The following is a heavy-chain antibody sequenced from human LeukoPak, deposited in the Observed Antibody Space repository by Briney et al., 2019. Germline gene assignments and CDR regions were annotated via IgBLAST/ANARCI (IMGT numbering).Heavy chain of an antibody. CDR3: ARDKRFGDCSGGSCYFHY. J-gene: IGHJ4*02. D-gene: IGHD2-15*01. CDR1: GYSISSGYY. V-gene: IGHV4-38-2*02. Sequence: KSSETLSLTCTVSGYSISSGYYWGWIRQPPGKGLEWIGSIYHSGNTYYNPSLKSRVTISVDTSKNQFSLKLSSVTAADTAVYYCARDKRFGDCSGGSCYFHYWGQGTLVTVSS. CDR2: IYHSGNT.